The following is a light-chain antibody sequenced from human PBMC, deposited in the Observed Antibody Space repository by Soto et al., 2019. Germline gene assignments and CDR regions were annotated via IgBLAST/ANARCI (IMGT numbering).Light chain of an antibody. Sequence: QSVLTQPASVSGSPGQSITISCTGTSSVVGSYKLVSWYQQHPGKAPKLMIYEGSKRPSGVSNRFSGSKSGNTASLTISGLQAEDEADYFCRSYVSGATYVFGTGTKVTVL. CDR2: EGS. J-gene: IGLJ1*01. V-gene: IGLV2-14*02. CDR3: RSYVSGATYV. CDR1: SSVVGSYKL.